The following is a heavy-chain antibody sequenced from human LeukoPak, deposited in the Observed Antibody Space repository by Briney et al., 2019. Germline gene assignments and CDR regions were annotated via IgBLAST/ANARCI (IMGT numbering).Heavy chain of an antibody. CDR2: ISFNGST. D-gene: IGHD6-19*01. V-gene: IGHV4-39*01. CDR3: AVSGWFSPEYFQH. J-gene: IGHJ1*01. CDR1: CDSISSSRYY. Sequence: SETLSLTCTVSCDSISSSRYYWGWIRQPPGKGLEWIGSISFNGSTYYNPSPKSRVTISVHTSKNQFSLSLLSVTDADTAVYYCAVSGWFSPEYFQHWGQGTLVTVSS.